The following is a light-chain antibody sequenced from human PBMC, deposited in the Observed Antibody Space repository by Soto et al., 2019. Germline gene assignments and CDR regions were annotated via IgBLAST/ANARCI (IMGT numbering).Light chain of an antibody. V-gene: IGKV1-27*01. J-gene: IGKJ1*01. CDR1: QCISTY. CDR3: PNYNCAPWT. Sequence: DSQMTQSPSSLSASVGDRVTITCRASQCISTYLVWYKQKPVTVPKLLIFAAATLHSGVPSRFSGSGSGTDFTLTIITLQPEAVATYYCPNYNCAPWTFGQGTTGAIK. CDR2: AAA.